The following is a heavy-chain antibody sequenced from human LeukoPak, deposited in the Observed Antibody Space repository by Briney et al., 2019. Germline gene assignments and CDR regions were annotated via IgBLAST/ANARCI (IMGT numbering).Heavy chain of an antibody. Sequence: ASVKVSCKASGYTFTTYGISWVRQAPGQGREWMGWISPYNGNTPYPQKLQGRVTMTTDTSTSTAYMELRSLRSDDTAVYYCARDDYYGSGSYPPHGMDVWGQGTTVTVSS. CDR1: GYTFTTYG. V-gene: IGHV1-18*01. D-gene: IGHD3-10*01. CDR2: ISPYNGNT. CDR3: ARDDYYGSGSYPPHGMDV. J-gene: IGHJ6*02.